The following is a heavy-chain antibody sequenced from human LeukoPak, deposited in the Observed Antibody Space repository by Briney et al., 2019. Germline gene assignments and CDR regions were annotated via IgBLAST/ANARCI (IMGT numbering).Heavy chain of an antibody. CDR1: GYTFTSYG. Sequence: GASVKVSCKASGYTFTSYGISWVRQAPGQGLEWMGWISAYNGNTNYAQKLQGRVTMTTDTSTSTAYMELRSLRSDDTAVYYCARDRVPSLTFDVFDIWGQGTMVTVSS. V-gene: IGHV1-18*01. J-gene: IGHJ3*02. CDR2: ISAYNGNT. CDR3: ARDRVPSLTFDVFDI. D-gene: IGHD2-2*01.